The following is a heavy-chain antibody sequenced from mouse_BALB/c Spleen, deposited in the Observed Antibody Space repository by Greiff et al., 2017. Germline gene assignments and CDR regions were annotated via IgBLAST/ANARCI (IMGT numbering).Heavy chain of an antibody. Sequence: EVMLVESGGGLVQPGGSLKLSCAASGFTFSSYGMSWVRQTPDKRLELVATINSNGGSTYYPDSVKGRFTISRDNAKNTLYLQMSSLKSEDTAMYYCARDYGSSYVRAMGYWGQRTSVTVSS. D-gene: IGHD1-1*01. CDR2: INSNGGST. V-gene: IGHV5-6-3*01. CDR1: GFTFSSYG. J-gene: IGHJ4*01. CDR3: ARDYGSSYVRAMGY.